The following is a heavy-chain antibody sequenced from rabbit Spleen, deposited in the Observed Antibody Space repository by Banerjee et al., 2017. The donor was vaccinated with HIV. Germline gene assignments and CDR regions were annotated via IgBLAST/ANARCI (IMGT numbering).Heavy chain of an antibody. CDR1: GFSFSDRYY. CDR3: ARDSGSSFSSYGMDL. CDR2: IATGSSGFT. V-gene: IGHV1S40*01. J-gene: IGHJ6*01. Sequence: QSLEESGGDLVKPGASLTLTCTASGFSFSDRYYMCWVRQAPGKGPEWIACIATGSSGFTYYASWAKGRFTCSKASSTTVTLQMTRLTAADTATYFCARDSGSSFSSYGMDLWGQGTLVTVS. D-gene: IGHD8-1*01.